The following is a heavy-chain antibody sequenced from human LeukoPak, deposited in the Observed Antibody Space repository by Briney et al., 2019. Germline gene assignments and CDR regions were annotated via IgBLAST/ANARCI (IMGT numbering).Heavy chain of an antibody. Sequence: GGSLRLSCAASGFIFDDYGMNWVRQAPGKGLEWVYGINWNGGSTGYADSVKGRFTISRDNAKNSLYLQMNSLRAEDTALYYCARADHYGDYALVKYYFDYWGQGTLVTVSA. D-gene: IGHD4-17*01. CDR1: GFIFDDYG. V-gene: IGHV3-20*04. CDR3: ARADHYGDYALVKYYFDY. CDR2: INWNGGST. J-gene: IGHJ4*02.